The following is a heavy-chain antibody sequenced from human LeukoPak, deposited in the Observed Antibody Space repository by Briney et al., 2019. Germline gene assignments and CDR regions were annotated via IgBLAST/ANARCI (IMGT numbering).Heavy chain of an antibody. D-gene: IGHD5-18*01. CDR3: ARAADTAMVLYYYGMDV. J-gene: IGHJ6*02. CDR1: GGTFSSYA. CDR2: IIPIFGTA. Sequence: ASVKVSCKASGGTFSSYAISWVRQAPGQGLEWMGGIIPIFGTANYAQKFQGRVTITADESTSTAYMELSSLRSEDTAVYYCARAADTAMVLYYYGMDVWGQGTTVTVSS. V-gene: IGHV1-69*13.